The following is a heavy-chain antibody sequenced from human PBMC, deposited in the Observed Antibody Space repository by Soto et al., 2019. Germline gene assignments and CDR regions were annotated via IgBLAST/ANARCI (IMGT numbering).Heavy chain of an antibody. D-gene: IGHD3-22*01. J-gene: IGHJ5*02. CDR1: GYTFTSYD. V-gene: IGHV1-8*01. CDR3: ASTRGYSNWFDP. Sequence: QVQLVQSGAEVKKPGASVKVSCKASGYTFTSYDINWVRQATGQGLEWMGWMNPNSGNTGYAQKFQGRVTMTRNTTISTADMELSSLRSEDTAVYYCASTRGYSNWFDPWGQGTLVTVSS. CDR2: MNPNSGNT.